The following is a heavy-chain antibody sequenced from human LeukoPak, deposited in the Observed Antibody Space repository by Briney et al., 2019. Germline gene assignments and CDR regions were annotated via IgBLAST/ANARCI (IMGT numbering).Heavy chain of an antibody. CDR3: ATSYDSSGCD. J-gene: IGHJ4*02. V-gene: IGHV3-7*01. D-gene: IGHD3-22*01. CDR1: GFIFSSFW. Sequence: GGSLRLSCAASGFIFSSFWMAWVRQAPGKGLEWVANIKPDGSLQFYGDSVKGRFTISRDNAKNSLYLQMNNLRAEDTALYYCATSYDSSGCDWGQGTLVTVSS. CDR2: IKPDGSLQ.